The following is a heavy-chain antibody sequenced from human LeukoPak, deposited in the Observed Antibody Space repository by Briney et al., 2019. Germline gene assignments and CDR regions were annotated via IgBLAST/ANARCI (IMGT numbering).Heavy chain of an antibody. CDR1: NDSIRNYY. CDR3: ARGNYGSGSYYVVDFDY. CDR2: IYHTGNT. D-gene: IGHD3-10*01. J-gene: IGHJ4*02. Sequence: SETLSLTCSVSNDSIRNYYWSWIRQPPGKALEWIGYIYHTGNTNYNPSLKSRLTMSIGTSKNQFSLNLNSVTAADTAVYYCARGNYGSGSYYVVDFDYWGQGTLVTVSS. V-gene: IGHV4-59*01.